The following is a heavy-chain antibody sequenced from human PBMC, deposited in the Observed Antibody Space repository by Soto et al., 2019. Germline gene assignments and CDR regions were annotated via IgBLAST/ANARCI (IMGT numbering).Heavy chain of an antibody. V-gene: IGHV1-46*01. CDR2: INPSGGST. J-gene: IGHJ6*02. Sequence: VASVKVSCKASGYTFTSYYMHWVRQAPGQGLEWMGIINPSGGSTSYAQKFQGRVTMTRDTSTSTVYMELSSLRSEGTAVYYCAGEAYSGSYPPYYYYGMDVWGQGTTVTVSS. CDR1: GYTFTSYY. CDR3: AGEAYSGSYPPYYYYGMDV. D-gene: IGHD1-26*01.